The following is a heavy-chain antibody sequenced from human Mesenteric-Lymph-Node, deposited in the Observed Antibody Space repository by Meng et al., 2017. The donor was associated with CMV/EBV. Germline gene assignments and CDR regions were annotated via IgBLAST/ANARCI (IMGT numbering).Heavy chain of an antibody. CDR2: ISSRGSTI. J-gene: IGHJ4*02. V-gene: IGHV3-48*04. D-gene: IGHD3-9*01. CDR1: GFTFSSYW. CDR3: ARAIYDILTGYFYYFDY. Sequence: GESLKISCAASGFTFSSYWMSWVRQAPGKGLEWVSYISSRGSTIYYADSVKGRFTISRDNAKNSLYLQMNSLGAEDTAVYYCARAIYDILTGYFYYFDYWGQGTLVTVSS.